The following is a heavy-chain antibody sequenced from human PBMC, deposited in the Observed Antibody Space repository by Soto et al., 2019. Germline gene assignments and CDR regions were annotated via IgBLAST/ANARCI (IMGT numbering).Heavy chain of an antibody. V-gene: IGHV1-69*02. CDR2: IIPILGIA. J-gene: IGHJ4*02. CDR3: ACGGYCGGDCYSDY. D-gene: IGHD2-21*02. CDR1: GGTFSSYT. Sequence: QVQLVQSGAEVKKPGSSVKVSCKASGGTFSSYTISWVRQAPGQGLEWMGRIIPILGIANYAQKFQGRVTIPADKSTSTAYMELSSLRSEDTAVYYCACGGYCGGDCYSDYWGQGTLVTVSS.